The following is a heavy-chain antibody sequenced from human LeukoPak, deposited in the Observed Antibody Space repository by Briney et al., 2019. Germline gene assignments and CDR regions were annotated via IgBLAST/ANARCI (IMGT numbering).Heavy chain of an antibody. CDR3: AKGGLREFDY. D-gene: IGHD1-26*01. CDR2: ISGSGGST. Sequence: GGSLRFSCAASGFTFSSYAMSWVRQAPGKGLEWVSAISGSGGSTYYADSVKGRFTISRDNSKNTLYLQMSSLRAEDTAVYYCAKGGLREFDYWGQGTLVTVSS. V-gene: IGHV3-23*01. J-gene: IGHJ4*02. CDR1: GFTFSSYA.